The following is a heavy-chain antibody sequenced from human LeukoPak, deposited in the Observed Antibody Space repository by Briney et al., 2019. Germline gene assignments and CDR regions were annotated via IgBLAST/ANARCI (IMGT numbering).Heavy chain of an antibody. CDR1: GFTFSSYG. D-gene: IGHD4-23*01. CDR2: IRYDGSNE. J-gene: IGHJ3*02. Sequence: GGSLRLSCAASGFTFSSYGMHWVRQAPGKGLEWVAFIRYDGSNEYYADSVKGRFTISRDNSKNTLYLQMNSLRAEDTAVYYCAKTYGGNAYDAFDIWGQGTMVTVSS. CDR3: AKTYGGNAYDAFDI. V-gene: IGHV3-30*02.